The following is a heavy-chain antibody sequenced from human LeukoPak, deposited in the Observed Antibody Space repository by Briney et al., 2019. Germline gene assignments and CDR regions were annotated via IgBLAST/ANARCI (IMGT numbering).Heavy chain of an antibody. CDR2: ISATDAAT. CDR3: ARDAHFPDDVLDI. D-gene: IGHD3-3*02. V-gene: IGHV3-23*01. J-gene: IGHJ3*02. CDR1: DFNFNNYA. Sequence: GGSLRLSCAASDFNFNNYAMSWVRQAPGKGLEWLAAISATDAATWYADSVAGRFTISRDNSKNSLYLQINSLRVEDTAVYYCARDAHFPDDVLDIWGQGTMVTVSS.